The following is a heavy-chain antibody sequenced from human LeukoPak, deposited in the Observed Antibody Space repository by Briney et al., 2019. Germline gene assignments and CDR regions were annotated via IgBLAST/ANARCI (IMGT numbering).Heavy chain of an antibody. J-gene: IGHJ5*02. D-gene: IGHD2-8*02. Sequence: GGSLRLSCAASGFMFSSHWMHWVRQAPGEGLVWVARINSDGSITTYADSVKGRFTISRDNAKNTLYLQMHSLRAEDTAVYYCVRDGGYCTGATCFPGGWFDPWGQGTLVTVSS. CDR2: INSDGSIT. CDR3: VRDGGYCTGATCFPGGWFDP. CDR1: GFMFSSHW. V-gene: IGHV3-74*01.